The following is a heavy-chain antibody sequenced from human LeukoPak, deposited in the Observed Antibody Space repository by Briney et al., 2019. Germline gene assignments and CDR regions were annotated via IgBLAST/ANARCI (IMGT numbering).Heavy chain of an antibody. D-gene: IGHD1-20*01. CDR2: INHSGST. Sequence: SETLSLTCAVHGGSFSGYYWSWIRQPPGKGLEWIGEINHSGSTNYNPSLKSRVTISVDTSKNQFSLKLSSVTAADTAVYYCARGFGITGSYYMDVWGKGTTVTVSS. J-gene: IGHJ6*03. CDR1: GGSFSGYY. V-gene: IGHV4-34*01. CDR3: ARGFGITGSYYMDV.